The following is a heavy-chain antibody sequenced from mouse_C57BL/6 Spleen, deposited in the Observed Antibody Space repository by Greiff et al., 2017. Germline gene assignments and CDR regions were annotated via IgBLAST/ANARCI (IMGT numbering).Heavy chain of an antibody. Sequence: VQLQQSGAELVKPGASVKLSCKASGYTFPEYTIHWVKQRSGQGLEWIGWFYPGSGSIKYNEKFKDKATLTADKSSSTVYMELSRLTSEDSAVXFCARHEGFLYGNYDAMDYWGQGTSVTVAS. CDR3: ARHEGFLYGNYDAMDY. D-gene: IGHD2-1*01. V-gene: IGHV1-62-2*01. CDR2: FYPGSGSI. J-gene: IGHJ4*01. CDR1: GYTFPEYT.